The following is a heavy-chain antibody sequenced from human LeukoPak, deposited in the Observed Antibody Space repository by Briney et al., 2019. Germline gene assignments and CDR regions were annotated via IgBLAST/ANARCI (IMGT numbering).Heavy chain of an antibody. V-gene: IGHV1-2*02. J-gene: IGHJ4*02. CDR1: GYTFTCYY. D-gene: IGHD2-2*01. Sequence: ASVKVSCKASGYTFTCYYMHWVRQAPGQGLEWMGWINPNSGGTNYAQKFQGRVTMTRDTSISTAYMELSRLRYDDTAVYYCASICSSTSCLGNSGDYWGQGTLVTVSS. CDR2: INPNSGGT. CDR3: ASICSSTSCLGNSGDY.